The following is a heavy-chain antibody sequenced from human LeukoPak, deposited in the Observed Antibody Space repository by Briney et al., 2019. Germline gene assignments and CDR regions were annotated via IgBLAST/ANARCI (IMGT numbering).Heavy chain of an antibody. CDR3: ARVVGVYRYFDY. V-gene: IGHV1-46*01. Sequence: ASVKVSCKASGYTFTSYYMHWVRQAPGQGLEWMGIINPSGGSTSYAQKFQGRVTMTRDMSTSTVYMELSSLRSEDTAVYYCARVVGVYRYFDYWGQGTLVTVSS. J-gene: IGHJ4*02. D-gene: IGHD2-21*01. CDR1: GYTFTSYY. CDR2: INPSGGST.